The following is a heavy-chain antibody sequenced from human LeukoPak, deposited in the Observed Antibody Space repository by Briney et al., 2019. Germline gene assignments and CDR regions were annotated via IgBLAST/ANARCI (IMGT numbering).Heavy chain of an antibody. J-gene: IGHJ4*02. V-gene: IGHV4-39*01. CDR2: IYYSGST. CDR3: ARRPLDYYDSSGYYDYFDY. CDR1: GGSISSGSYY. D-gene: IGHD3-22*01. Sequence: SETLSLTCTVSGGSISSGSYYWGWVRQPPGKGLEWNGSIYYSGSTYSNPSLKGRVTISVDTSKKQFSLKLSSVTAADTAVYYCARRPLDYYDSSGYYDYFDYWGQGTLVTVSS.